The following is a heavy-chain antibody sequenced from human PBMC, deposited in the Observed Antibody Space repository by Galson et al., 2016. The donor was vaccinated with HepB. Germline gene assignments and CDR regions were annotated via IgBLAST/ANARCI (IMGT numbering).Heavy chain of an antibody. V-gene: IGHV2-5*02. Sequence: PALVKPTQTLTLTCTFSGFSLSPSGMTVGWIRQSPGKAPEWLALIYGDGDKRYSPSLKSRLTITKDTPKNQVVLTMTNMDPVDTATYYCVHRGTVTTRGLAFDFLGQGTMVTVSS. J-gene: IGHJ3*01. CDR3: VHRGTVTTRGLAFDF. D-gene: IGHD4-17*01. CDR1: GFSLSPSGMT. CDR2: IYGDGDK.